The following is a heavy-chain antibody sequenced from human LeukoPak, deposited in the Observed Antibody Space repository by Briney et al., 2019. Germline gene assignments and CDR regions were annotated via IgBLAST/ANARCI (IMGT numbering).Heavy chain of an antibody. CDR3: ARASPGSSGYYFIGRARLFDY. J-gene: IGHJ4*02. V-gene: IGHV4-39*07. D-gene: IGHD3-22*01. CDR2: IYYSGST. Sequence: SETLSLTCTVSGGSISSSYYYWGWIRQPPGKGLEWIGSIYYSGSTYYNPSLKSRVTISVDTSKNQFSLKLSSVTAADTAVYYCARASPGSSGYYFIGRARLFDYWGQGTLVTVSS. CDR1: GGSISSSYYY.